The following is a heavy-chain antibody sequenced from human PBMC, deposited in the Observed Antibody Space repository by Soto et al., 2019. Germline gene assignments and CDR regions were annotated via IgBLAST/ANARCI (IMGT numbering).Heavy chain of an antibody. V-gene: IGHV4-4*07. CDR2: IYSSGST. J-gene: IGHJ4*02. CDR3: AREARGQFDY. CDR1: CGSISSYF. Sequence: SETLSLTCTVSCGSISSYFWSCIRQPAGKGPEWIGRIYSSGSTNYNPSLKSRVTMSVDTSKNQFSLKLSSVTAADTAVYYCAREARGQFDYWGQGTLVTVSS.